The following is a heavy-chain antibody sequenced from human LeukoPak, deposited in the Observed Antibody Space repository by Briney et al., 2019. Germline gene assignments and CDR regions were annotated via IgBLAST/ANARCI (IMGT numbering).Heavy chain of an antibody. J-gene: IGHJ4*02. CDR1: GFTFSSYW. V-gene: IGHV3-7*01. CDR3: ARDDKRCSSTSCYLVSDY. CDR2: IKQDGSEK. Sequence: GGSLRLSCAASGFTFSSYWMSWVRQAPGKGLEWVANIKQDGSEKYYVDSVKGRFTISRDNAKNSLYLQMNSLRAEDTAVYYCARDDKRCSSTSCYLVSDYWGQGTLVTVSS. D-gene: IGHD2-2*01.